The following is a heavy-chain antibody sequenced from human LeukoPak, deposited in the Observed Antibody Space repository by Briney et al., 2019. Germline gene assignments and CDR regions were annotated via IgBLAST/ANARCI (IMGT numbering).Heavy chain of an antibody. CDR2: IYYSGST. V-gene: IGHV4-59*01. CDR1: GGSISSYY. D-gene: IGHD3-10*01. J-gene: IGHJ4*02. Sequence: KASETLSLTCTVSGGSISSYYWSWIRQPPGKGLEWIGYIYYSGSTNYNPSLKSRVTISVDTSKNQFSLKLSSVTAADTAVYYCARADWFGEYYFDYWGQGILVTVSS. CDR3: ARADWFGEYYFDY.